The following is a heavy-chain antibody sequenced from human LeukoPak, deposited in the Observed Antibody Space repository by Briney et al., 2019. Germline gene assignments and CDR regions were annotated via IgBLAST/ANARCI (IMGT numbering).Heavy chain of an antibody. CDR1: GGSISSSSYY. CDR2: IYYSGST. D-gene: IGHD1/OR15-1a*01. Sequence: SETLSLTCTVSGGSISSSSYYWGWIRQPPGKGLEWIGSIYYSGSTNYNPSLKSRVTISVDTSKNHFSLKLSSVTAADTAVYSCARSIIGTRSKFDYWGQGTLVTVSS. V-gene: IGHV4-39*02. J-gene: IGHJ4*02. CDR3: ARSIIGTRSKFDY.